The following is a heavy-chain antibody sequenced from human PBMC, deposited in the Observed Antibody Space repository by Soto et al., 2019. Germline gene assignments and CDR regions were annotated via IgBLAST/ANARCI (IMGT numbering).Heavy chain of an antibody. CDR1: GYHFTAYG. J-gene: IGHJ4*02. Sequence: ASVKVSCKTSGYHFTAYGLAWLRQAPGQRPEWMGWVSTNNADTNYAEKFQGRVTMTTDKSTTTTYMELSSLRSEDTAVYYCARLARITIFGVVIGSRFFDYWGQGTLVTVSS. CDR2: VSTNNADT. D-gene: IGHD3-3*01. V-gene: IGHV1-18*01. CDR3: ARLARITIFGVVIGSRFFDY.